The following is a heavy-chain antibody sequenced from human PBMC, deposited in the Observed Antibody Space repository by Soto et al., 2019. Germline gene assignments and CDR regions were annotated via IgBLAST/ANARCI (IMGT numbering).Heavy chain of an antibody. D-gene: IGHD3-10*01. Sequence: QVQLVESGGGVVQPGRSLRLSCAASGFTFSSYAMHWVRQAPGKGLEWVAVISYDGSNKYYADSVKGRFTISRDNSKNTLYLQMNSLRAEDTAVYYCARDAEDGWPFLGSEGFDYWGQGTLVTVSS. CDR2: ISYDGSNK. V-gene: IGHV3-30-3*01. CDR3: ARDAEDGWPFLGSEGFDY. J-gene: IGHJ4*02. CDR1: GFTFSSYA.